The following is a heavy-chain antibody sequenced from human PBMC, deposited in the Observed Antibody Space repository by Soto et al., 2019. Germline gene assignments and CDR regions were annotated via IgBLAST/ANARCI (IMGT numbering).Heavy chain of an antibody. CDR1: GFTFSSYA. V-gene: IGHV3-30-3*01. D-gene: IGHD5-12*01. Sequence: QVQLVESGGGVVQPGRSLRLSCAASGFTFSSYAMHWVRQAPGKGLEWVAVISYDGSNKYYADSVKGRFTIPRDNSKNTLYLQMNSVIAEDTAVYYCARCGYSGYDFGGYWGQGTLVTVSS. CDR2: ISYDGSNK. J-gene: IGHJ4*02. CDR3: ARCGYSGYDFGGY.